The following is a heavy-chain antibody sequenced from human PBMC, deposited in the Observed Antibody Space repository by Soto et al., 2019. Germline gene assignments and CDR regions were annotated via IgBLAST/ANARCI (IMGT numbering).Heavy chain of an antibody. V-gene: IGHV3-30*18. D-gene: IGHD6-19*01. CDR3: AKDRAAVAGLGMDV. Sequence: QVQLVESGGGVVQPGRSLRLSCAASGFTFSSYGMHWVRQAPGKGLEWVAVISDDGSNKYYADSVKGRFTISRDNSKNTLYLQMNSLRAEGTAVYYCAKDRAAVAGLGMDVWRQGTTVTVSS. CDR2: ISDDGSNK. J-gene: IGHJ6*02. CDR1: GFTFSSYG.